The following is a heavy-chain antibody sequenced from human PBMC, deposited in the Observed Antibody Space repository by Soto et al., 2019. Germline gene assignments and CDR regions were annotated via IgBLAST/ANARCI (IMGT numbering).Heavy chain of an antibody. CDR2: IYHSGST. D-gene: IGHD1-26*01. CDR3: ARGSTEDYFDY. J-gene: IGHJ4*02. V-gene: IGHV4-30-2*01. Sequence: PSETLSLTCAVSGGSISSGGYSWSWIRQPPGKGLEWIGYIYHSGSTYYNPSLKSRVTISVDRSKNQFSLKLSSVTAADTAVYYCARGSTEDYFDYWGQGTLVTVSS. CDR1: GGSISSGGYS.